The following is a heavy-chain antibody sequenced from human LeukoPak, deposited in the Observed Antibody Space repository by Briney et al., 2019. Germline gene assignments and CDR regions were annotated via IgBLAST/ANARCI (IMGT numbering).Heavy chain of an antibody. J-gene: IGHJ4*02. CDR1: GYTFTGYY. CDR2: INPNSGGT. Sequence: ASVKVSCKASGYTFTGYYMHWVRQAPGQGLERMGWINPNSGGTNYAQKFQGRVTMTRDTSISTAYMELSRLRSDDTAVYYCARSLRYFDWLRFDYWGQGTLVTVSS. D-gene: IGHD3-9*01. V-gene: IGHV1-2*02. CDR3: ARSLRYFDWLRFDY.